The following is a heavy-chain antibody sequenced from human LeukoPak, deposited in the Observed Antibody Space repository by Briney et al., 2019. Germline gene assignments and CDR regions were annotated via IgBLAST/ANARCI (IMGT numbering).Heavy chain of an antibody. D-gene: IGHD1-26*01. CDR1: GFTFSSYE. V-gene: IGHV3-48*03. CDR2: ISSSGSTI. Sequence: GGSLRLSCAASGFTFSSYEMNWVRQAPGKGLEWVSYISSSGSTIYYADSVKGRFTISRDNAKNSLYLQMNSLRAEDTAVYYCARGSSRGSYYAEKYYYYYMDVWGKGTTVTVSS. CDR3: ARGSSRGSYYAEKYYYYYMDV. J-gene: IGHJ6*03.